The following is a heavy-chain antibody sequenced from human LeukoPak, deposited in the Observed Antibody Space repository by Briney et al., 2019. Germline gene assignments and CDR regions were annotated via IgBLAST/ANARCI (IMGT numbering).Heavy chain of an antibody. CDR2: IYSGGST. CDR1: GFTVSSNY. Sequence: PGGSLRLSCAASGFTVSSNYMSWVRQAPGKGLEWVSVIYSGGSTYYVDSVKGRFTISRDNSKNTLYLQMNSLRAEDTAVYYCARDLFGGYDLGGRGSKVFDYWGQGTLVTVSS. V-gene: IGHV3-66*02. J-gene: IGHJ4*02. D-gene: IGHD5-12*01. CDR3: ARDLFGGYDLGGRGSKVFDY.